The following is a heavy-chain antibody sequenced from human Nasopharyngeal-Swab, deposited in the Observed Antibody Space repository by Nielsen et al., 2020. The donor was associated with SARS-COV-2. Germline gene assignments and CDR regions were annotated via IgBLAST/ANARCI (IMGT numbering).Heavy chain of an antibody. V-gene: IGHV4-31*03. CDR3: ARGGSAVAGTEYYYYYYMDV. J-gene: IGHJ6*03. D-gene: IGHD6-19*01. CDR1: GGSISSGGYH. CDR2: LYNSGST. Sequence: SETLSLTCTVSGGSISSGGYHWSWIRQHPGKGLELIGYLYNSGSTYYNPSLKSRVTVSVDTSKNQFSLKLSSVTAADTAVYYCARGGSAVAGTEYYYYYYMDVWGKGTTVTVSS.